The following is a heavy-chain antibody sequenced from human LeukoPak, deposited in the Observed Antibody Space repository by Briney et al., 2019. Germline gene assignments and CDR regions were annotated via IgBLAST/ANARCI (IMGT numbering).Heavy chain of an antibody. CDR1: GGTFSSYA. V-gene: IGHV1-69*04. Sequence: GASVKVSCKASGGTFSSYAISWVRQAPGQGLEWMGRIIPILGIANYAQKFQGRVTITAEKFTSTDYMELSRPRSEDKGVDFLGHEFYGSGSYYSVGWFDPWGQGTLVTVSS. CDR2: IIPILGIA. D-gene: IGHD3-10*01. CDR3: GHEFYGSGSYYSVGWFDP. J-gene: IGHJ5*02.